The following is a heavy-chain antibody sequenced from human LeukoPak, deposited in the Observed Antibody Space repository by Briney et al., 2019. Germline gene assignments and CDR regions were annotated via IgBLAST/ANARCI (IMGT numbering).Heavy chain of an antibody. Sequence: SETLSLTCTVSGGSISSYYWNWIRQPPGKGLEWIGYIYYSGSTNYNPSLKSRVTISVDTSKNQFSLKLSSVTAADTAVYYCARDRDGSGSPSYYYYGMDVWGKGTTVTVSS. CDR2: IYYSGST. CDR1: GGSISSYY. D-gene: IGHD3-10*01. CDR3: ARDRDGSGSPSYYYYGMDV. J-gene: IGHJ6*04. V-gene: IGHV4-59*01.